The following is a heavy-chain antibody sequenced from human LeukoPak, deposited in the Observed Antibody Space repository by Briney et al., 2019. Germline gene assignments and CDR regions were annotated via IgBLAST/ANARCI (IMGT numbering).Heavy chain of an antibody. J-gene: IGHJ4*02. CDR3: ARGDYGSGSNPFDY. Sequence: SETLSLTCTVSGGSISSYYWSWIRQPPGKGLEWIGYIYYSGSTNYNPSLKSRVTISVDTSKNQFSLKLSSVTAADTAVYYCARGDYGSGSNPFDYWGQGTLVTVSS. D-gene: IGHD3-10*01. CDR1: GGSISSYY. CDR2: IYYSGST. V-gene: IGHV4-59*12.